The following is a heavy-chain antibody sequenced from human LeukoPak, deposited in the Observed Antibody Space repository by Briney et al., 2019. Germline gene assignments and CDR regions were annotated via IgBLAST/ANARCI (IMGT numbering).Heavy chain of an antibody. V-gene: IGHV3-23*01. Sequence: HPGGSLRLSCAASGFTFSSWAMSWVRQAPGKGLEWVSTISGSGGSAYYADSVKGRFTISRDNSNNTLYLQMYTLRAEDTAVYYCAKSEAEQFHPYFDYWGQGTLVTVSS. D-gene: IGHD1-26*01. CDR3: AKSEAEQFHPYFDY. J-gene: IGHJ4*02. CDR1: GFTFSSWA. CDR2: ISGSGGSA.